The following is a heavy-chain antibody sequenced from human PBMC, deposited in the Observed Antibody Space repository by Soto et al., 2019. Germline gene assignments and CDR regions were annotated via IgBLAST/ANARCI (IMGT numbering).Heavy chain of an antibody. CDR2: ISSSSSYI. V-gene: IGHV3-21*01. D-gene: IGHD2-15*01. Sequence: GGSLRLSCAASGFTFSSYSMNWVRQAPGKGLEWVSSISSSSSYIYYADSVKGRFTISRDNAKNSLYLQMNSLRAEDTAVYYCARPVRPGREFARYSEDIVVVVAADGPWNVWGKGTTVTVSS. CDR3: ARPVRPGREFARYSEDIVVVVAADGPWNV. J-gene: IGHJ6*04. CDR1: GFTFSSYS.